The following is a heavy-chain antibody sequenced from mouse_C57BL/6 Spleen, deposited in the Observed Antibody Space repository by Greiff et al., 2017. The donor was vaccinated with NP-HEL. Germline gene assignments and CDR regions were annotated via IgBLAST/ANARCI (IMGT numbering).Heavy chain of an antibody. D-gene: IGHD2-4*01. Sequence: QVQLKESGPGLVQPSQSLSITCTVSGFSLTSYGVHWVRQSPGKGLEWLGVIWSGGSTDYNAAFISRLSISKDNSKSQVFFKMNSLQADDTAIYYCARNFYDYDEYFDVWGTGTTVTVSS. CDR3: ARNFYDYDEYFDV. CDR2: IWSGGST. V-gene: IGHV2-2*01. CDR1: GFSLTSYG. J-gene: IGHJ1*03.